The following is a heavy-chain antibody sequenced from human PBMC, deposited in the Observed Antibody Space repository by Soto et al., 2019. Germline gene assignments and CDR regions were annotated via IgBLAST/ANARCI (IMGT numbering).Heavy chain of an antibody. CDR2: ISSSSSYI. CDR3: ARDLSSSWYNDRNADWFGP. D-gene: IGHD6-13*01. CDR1: GFTFNKFG. Sequence: GGSLRFSCAASGFTFNKFGMNWVRQAPGKGLEWVSTISSSSSYIFYAASVRGRFTISRDNAKNSVYLQMNSLRAEDTAMYYCARDLSSSWYNDRNADWFGPWGQGTLVTVSS. J-gene: IGHJ5*01. V-gene: IGHV3-21*06.